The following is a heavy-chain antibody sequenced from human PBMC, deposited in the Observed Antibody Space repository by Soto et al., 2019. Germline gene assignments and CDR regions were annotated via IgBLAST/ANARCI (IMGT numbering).Heavy chain of an antibody. CDR1: GYTFTSYG. CDR2: ISAYNGNT. D-gene: IGHD3-3*01. J-gene: IGHJ4*02. V-gene: IGHV1-18*01. CDR3: ARDSESNLEWLLYNPGY. Sequence: QVQLVQSGAEVKKPGASVKVSCKASGYTFTSYGISWVRQAPGQGLEWMGWISAYNGNTNYAQKLQGRVTMTTDTSTSTAYIELTSLRSDATAVYYCARDSESNLEWLLYNPGYWAQGTLVTVSS.